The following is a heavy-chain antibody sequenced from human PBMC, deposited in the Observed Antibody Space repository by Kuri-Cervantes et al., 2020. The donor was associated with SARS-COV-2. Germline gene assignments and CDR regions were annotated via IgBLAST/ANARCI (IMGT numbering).Heavy chain of an antibody. V-gene: IGHV3-30*04. Sequence: GESLKISCAASGFTFSSYAMHWVRQAPGKGLEWVAVISYDGSNKYYADSVKGRFTISRDNSKNTLYLQMNSLRAEDTAVYYCASAGNVLMVYAIAYYMDVWGKGTTVTVSS. J-gene: IGHJ6*03. D-gene: IGHD2-8*01. CDR3: ASAGNVLMVYAIAYYMDV. CDR1: GFTFSSYA. CDR2: ISYDGSNK.